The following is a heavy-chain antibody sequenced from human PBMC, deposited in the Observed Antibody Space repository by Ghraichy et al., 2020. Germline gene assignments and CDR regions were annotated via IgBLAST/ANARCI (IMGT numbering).Heavy chain of an antibody. CDR2: TYFRSKWYN. D-gene: IGHD6-13*01. CDR1: GDNVLSNSAA. CDR3: ARDSFRVPAVGRHSYYYKDV. Sequence: SETLSLTCAISGDNVLSNSAAWNWIRQSPSRGLQWLGRTYFRSKWYNDYAVSVKSRVTIKADTYRNQFSLQLSSVSPDDTAVYYCARDSFRVPAVGRHSYYYKDVWGKGTTVTVSS. J-gene: IGHJ6*03. V-gene: IGHV6-1*01.